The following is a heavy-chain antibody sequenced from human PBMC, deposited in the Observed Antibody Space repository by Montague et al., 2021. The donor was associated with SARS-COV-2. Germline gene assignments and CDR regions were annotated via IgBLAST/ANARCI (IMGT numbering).Heavy chain of an antibody. J-gene: IGHJ4*02. V-gene: IGHV4-34*01. CDR1: GGSFSDYY. CDR2: IHHSGST. CDR3: SRTSYRDSSGYYSHDY. D-gene: IGHD3-22*01. Sequence: SETLSLTCAVYGGSFSDYYWCWILQTPGKGLEWIGEIHHSGSTTYYPSLHRRVTISVDTSKNQFSLELSSVTVADTAVYHCSRTSYRDSSGYYSHDYWGQGILVTVSS.